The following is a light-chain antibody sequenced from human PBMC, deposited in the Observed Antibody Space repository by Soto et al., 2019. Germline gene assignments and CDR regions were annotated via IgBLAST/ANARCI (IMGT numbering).Light chain of an antibody. Sequence: DLQMTQAPSTLSGSVGDSVTITCXASQTISSWLAWYQQKPGKAPKLLIYKASTLKSGVPSRFSGSGSGTEFTLTISSLQPDDFATYYCQHYNSYSEAFGQGTKADIK. CDR1: QTISSW. CDR2: KAS. J-gene: IGKJ1*01. CDR3: QHYNSYSEA. V-gene: IGKV1-5*03.